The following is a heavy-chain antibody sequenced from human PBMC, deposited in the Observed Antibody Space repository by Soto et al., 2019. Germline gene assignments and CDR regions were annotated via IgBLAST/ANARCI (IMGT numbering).Heavy chain of an antibody. CDR1: GTIRDRGGY. Sequence: GTIRDRGGYCSVENKTPGKGLEWIGSIYYSGSTYYNPSLKSRVTISVDTSKNQFSLKLSSVTAADTAVYYCARGRLVRHRSWFGPWGQGTLVTGSS. J-gene: IGHJ5*02. V-gene: IGHV4-39*01. D-gene: IGHD6-19*01. CDR3: ARGRLVRHRSWFGP. CDR2: IYYSGST.